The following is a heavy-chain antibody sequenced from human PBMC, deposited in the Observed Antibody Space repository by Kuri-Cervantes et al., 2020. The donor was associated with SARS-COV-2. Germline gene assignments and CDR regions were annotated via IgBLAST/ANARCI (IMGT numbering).Heavy chain of an antibody. CDR1: GFTFSSYS. D-gene: IGHD5-18*01. Sequence: GESLKISCAASGFTFSSYSMNWVRQAPGKGLEWVSSISSSSSYIYYADSVKGRFTISRDNPKKSLYLQMNSLRAEDTAVYYCARLSRIQLWLPPDYWGQGTLVTVSS. CDR3: ARLSRIQLWLPPDY. V-gene: IGHV3-21*04. J-gene: IGHJ4*02. CDR2: ISSSSSYI.